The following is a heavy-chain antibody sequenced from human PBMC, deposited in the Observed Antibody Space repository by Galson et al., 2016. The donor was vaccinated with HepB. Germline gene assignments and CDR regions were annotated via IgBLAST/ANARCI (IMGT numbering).Heavy chain of an antibody. J-gene: IGHJ4*02. CDR2: ISENGDET. CDR3: LPTASGKTTVYPALGY. D-gene: IGHD4-17*01. V-gene: IGHV3-64D*06. CDR1: GFNFSPYY. Sequence: SLRLSCAATGFNFSPYYMHWVRQAPGKGLEYVAAISENGDETYYTDSVKGRFTVSRDNARNTLYLQMGSLRADDTAVYYCLPTASGKTTVYPALGYWGQGTLVTVAS.